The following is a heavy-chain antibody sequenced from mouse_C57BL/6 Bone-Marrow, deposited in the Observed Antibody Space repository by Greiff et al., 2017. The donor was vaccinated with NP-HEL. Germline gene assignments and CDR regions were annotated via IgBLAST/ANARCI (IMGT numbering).Heavy chain of an antibody. Sequence: EVKLQESGPGLVKPSQSLSLTCSVTGYSIISGYYWNWIRQFPGNKLEWMAYISYDGSNNYNPSLKNPISITRDISKNQFFLKLTSVTTEDTATYYCAREGGYYGSPFAYWGQGTLVTVSA. CDR3: AREGGYYGSPFAY. V-gene: IGHV3-6*01. J-gene: IGHJ3*01. D-gene: IGHD1-1*01. CDR1: GYSIISGYY. CDR2: ISYDGSN.